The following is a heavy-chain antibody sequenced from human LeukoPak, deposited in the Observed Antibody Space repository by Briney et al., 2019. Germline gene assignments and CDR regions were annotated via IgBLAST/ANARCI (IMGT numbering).Heavy chain of an antibody. V-gene: IGHV4-59*01. D-gene: IGHD4-23*01. Sequence: SETLSLTCAVYGGSFSGYYWSWIRQPPGKGLEWIGYIYYSGSTNYNPSLMGRVTISVDTSKNQFSLKLSSMTAADTAVYYCARAPYGGNPHFGYWGQGTLVTVSS. CDR3: ARAPYGGNPHFGY. CDR1: GGSFSGYY. CDR2: IYYSGST. J-gene: IGHJ4*02.